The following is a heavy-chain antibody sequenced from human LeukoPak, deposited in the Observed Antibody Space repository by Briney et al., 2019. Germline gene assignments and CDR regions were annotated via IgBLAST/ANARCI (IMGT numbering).Heavy chain of an antibody. J-gene: IGHJ6*04. CDR3: AKEVVPAARYYYYGMDV. CDR1: GFTFSSYG. D-gene: IGHD2-2*01. Sequence: PGGSLRLSCAASGFTFSSYGMHWVRQAPGKGLEWMAVISYDGSNKYYADSVKGRFTISRDNSKNTLYLQMNSLRAEDTAVYYCAKEVVPAARYYYYGMDVWGKGTTVTVSS. CDR2: ISYDGSNK. V-gene: IGHV3-30*18.